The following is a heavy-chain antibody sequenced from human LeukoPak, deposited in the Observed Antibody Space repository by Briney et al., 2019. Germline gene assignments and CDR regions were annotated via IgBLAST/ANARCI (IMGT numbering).Heavy chain of an antibody. D-gene: IGHD2/OR15-2a*01. V-gene: IGHV3-74*01. CDR2: INSDGSWT. CDR3: VSFYETY. J-gene: IGHJ4*02. Sequence: GGSLRLSCAASGNYWMHWVRQASGKGLVWVSHINSDGSWTSYADSVKGRFTISKDNAKNTVYLQMNSLRAEDTAVYYCVSFYETYWGRGTLVTVSS. CDR1: GNYW.